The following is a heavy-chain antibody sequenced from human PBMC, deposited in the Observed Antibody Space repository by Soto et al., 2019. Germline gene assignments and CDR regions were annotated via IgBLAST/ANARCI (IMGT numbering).Heavy chain of an antibody. CDR3: ARGGPGVKGYFDY. D-gene: IGHD2-8*01. V-gene: IGHV4-34*01. J-gene: IGHJ4*02. Sequence: ETLSLTCAVYGGSFSGYYWSWIRQPPGKGLEWIGEINHSGSTNYNPSLKSRVTISVDTSKNQFSLKLSSVTAADTAVYYCARGGPGVKGYFDYWGQGTLVTVSS. CDR1: GGSFSGYY. CDR2: INHSGST.